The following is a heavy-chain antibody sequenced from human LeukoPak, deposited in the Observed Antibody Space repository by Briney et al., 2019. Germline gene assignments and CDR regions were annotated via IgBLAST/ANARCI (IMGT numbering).Heavy chain of an antibody. D-gene: IGHD6-19*01. J-gene: IGHJ4*02. CDR2: IIPIFGTA. CDR1: GGTFSSYA. V-gene: IGHV1-69*05. CDR3: ARSSGGVDDSGWFFYFDY. Sequence: ASVKVSCKASGGTFSSYAISWLRQAPGQGLEWMGRIIPIFGTANYAQKFQGRVTITTDESTSTAYMELSSLRTEDTAVYYCARSSGGVDDSGWFFYFDYWGQGTLVTVSS.